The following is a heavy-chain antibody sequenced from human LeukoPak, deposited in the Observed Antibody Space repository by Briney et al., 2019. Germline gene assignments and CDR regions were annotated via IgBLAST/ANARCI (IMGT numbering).Heavy chain of an antibody. Sequence: PSETLSLTCTVSGGSVSSSSYYWGWIRQPPGKGLEWIGTVYYSGTTYYNPSLKSRVTISVDTSKNQFSLRLRSVTASDTAAYYCARRLATIPFDHWGQGTLVTVSS. V-gene: IGHV4-39*01. J-gene: IGHJ4*02. CDR1: GGSVSSSSYY. CDR3: ARRLATIPFDH. D-gene: IGHD5-24*01. CDR2: VYYSGTT.